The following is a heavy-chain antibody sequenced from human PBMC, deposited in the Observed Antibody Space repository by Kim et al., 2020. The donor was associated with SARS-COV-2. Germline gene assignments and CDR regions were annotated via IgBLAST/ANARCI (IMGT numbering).Heavy chain of an antibody. D-gene: IGHD1-26*01. J-gene: IGHJ4*02. Sequence: DGSEKNYVDSVKGRFTISRDNAKNSLYLQMNSLRVEDTAVYYCYSGSPDYWGQGTLVTVSS. V-gene: IGHV3-7*01. CDR2: DGSEK. CDR3: YSGSPDY.